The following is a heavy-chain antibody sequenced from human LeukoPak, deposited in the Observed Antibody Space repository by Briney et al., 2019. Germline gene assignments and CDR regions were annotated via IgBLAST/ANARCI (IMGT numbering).Heavy chain of an antibody. CDR3: AKDLRVQVGRPN. V-gene: IGHV3-23*01. CDR1: GFTFSSYA. J-gene: IGHJ4*02. CDR2: ISGGGGST. Sequence: GGSLRLSCAASGFTFSSYAMSWVRQAPGKGLEWVSSISGGGGSTYYADSVKGRFTISRDNSKNTLYLQMKSLRAEDTAVYYCAKDLRVQVGRPNWGQGTLVTVSS. D-gene: IGHD1-1*01.